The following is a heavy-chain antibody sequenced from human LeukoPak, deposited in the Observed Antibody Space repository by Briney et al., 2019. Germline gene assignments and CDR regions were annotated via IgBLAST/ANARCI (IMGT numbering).Heavy chain of an antibody. D-gene: IGHD3-3*01. CDR3: ARDFSLHYDFWSGLDY. CDR2: INPNSSGT. V-gene: IGHV1-2*02. CDR1: GYTFTGYY. J-gene: IGHJ4*02. Sequence: ASVKVSCKASGYTFTGYYMHWVRQAPGQGLEWMGWINPNSSGTNYAQKFQGRVTMTRDTSISTAYMELSRLRSDDTAVYYCARDFSLHYDFWSGLDYWGQGTLVTVSS.